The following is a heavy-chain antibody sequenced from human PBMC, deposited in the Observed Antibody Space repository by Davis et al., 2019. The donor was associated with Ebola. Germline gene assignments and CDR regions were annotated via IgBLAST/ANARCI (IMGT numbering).Heavy chain of an antibody. Sequence: SLKISCAASGFTFDDYAMHWVRQAPGKGLEWVSGISWNSGSIGYADSVKGRFTISRDNAKNSLYLQMNSLRAEDMALYYCAKGEGYNWNNLFDYWGQGTLVTVSS. V-gene: IGHV3-9*03. D-gene: IGHD1/OR15-1a*01. CDR3: AKGEGYNWNNLFDY. J-gene: IGHJ4*02. CDR2: ISWNSGSI. CDR1: GFTFDDYA.